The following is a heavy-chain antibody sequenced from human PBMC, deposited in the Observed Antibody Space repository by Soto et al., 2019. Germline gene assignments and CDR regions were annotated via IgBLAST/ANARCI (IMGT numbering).Heavy chain of an antibody. D-gene: IGHD2-15*01. CDR3: ARGYSVVVVAATGDAFYI. CDR2: MNPNSGNT. V-gene: IGHV1-8*01. J-gene: IGHJ3*02. Sequence: QVQLVQSGAEVKKPGASVKVSCKASGYTFTSYDINWVRQATGQGLEWMGWMNPNSGNTGYAQKFQGRVTMTRNTSISTDDMELSSLRSEDTAVYYCARGYSVVVVAATGDAFYIWGQVTMVTVSS. CDR1: GYTFTSYD.